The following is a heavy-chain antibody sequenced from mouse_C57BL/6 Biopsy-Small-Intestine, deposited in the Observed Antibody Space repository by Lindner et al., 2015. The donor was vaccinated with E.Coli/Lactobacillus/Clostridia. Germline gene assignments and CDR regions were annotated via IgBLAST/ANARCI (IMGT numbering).Heavy chain of an antibody. CDR2: IDPYNGAT. Sequence: VQLQESGPELVKPGASVKMSCKASGYSFTGHNMHWVKQSHGKSLEWIGYIDPYNGATGYNQKFKGKATLTVDKSSSTAFMQLNSLTSEDSAVYHCASYDYAWGQGTLVTVSA. J-gene: IGHJ3*01. D-gene: IGHD2-4*01. CDR1: GYSFTGHN. V-gene: IGHV1S135*01. CDR3: ASYDYA.